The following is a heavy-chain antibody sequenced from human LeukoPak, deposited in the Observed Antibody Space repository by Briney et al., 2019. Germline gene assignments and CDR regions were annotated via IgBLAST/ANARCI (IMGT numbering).Heavy chain of an antibody. J-gene: IGHJ3*01. CDR2: IYHSGST. CDR3: ARHVTVTYDAFDL. D-gene: IGHD4-11*01. Sequence: SETLSLTCTVSGGSIGSGGYYWSWIRQPPGKGLEWIGYIYHSGSTYYNPSLKSRVTISVDTSKKQFSLKLNSVTAADTAMYYCARHVTVTYDAFDLWGQGTMVTVSS. V-gene: IGHV4-30-2*01. CDR1: GGSIGSGGYY.